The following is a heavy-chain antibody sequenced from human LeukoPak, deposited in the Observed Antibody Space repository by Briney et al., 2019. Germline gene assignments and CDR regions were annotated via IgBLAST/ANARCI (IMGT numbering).Heavy chain of an antibody. CDR2: MNHNSGNT. Sequence: ASVKVSCKASGYTFTSYDINWVRQATGQGLEWMGWMNHNSGNTGYAQKFQGRVTMTRNTAISTAYMELSSLRSEDTAVYYCARGQSSSWGFDYWGQGTLVTVSS. V-gene: IGHV1-8*01. CDR3: ARGQSSSWGFDY. J-gene: IGHJ4*02. CDR1: GYTFTSYD. D-gene: IGHD6-13*01.